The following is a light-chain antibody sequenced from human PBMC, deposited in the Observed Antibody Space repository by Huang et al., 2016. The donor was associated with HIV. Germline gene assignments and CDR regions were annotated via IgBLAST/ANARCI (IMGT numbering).Light chain of an antibody. V-gene: IGKV2-30*01. CDR3: MQGTHWPGT. CDR2: QVS. Sequence: DVVMTQLPLSLPVALGQPASIFCKSSQRLVSSDGNTYLHWFQQRPGQPPRRLIYQVSNRDTGVPDRFSGSGSGTHFARRINRVEAEDVAIYYCMQGTHWPGTFGQGTKMEI. CDR1: QRLVSSDGNTY. J-gene: IGKJ1*01.